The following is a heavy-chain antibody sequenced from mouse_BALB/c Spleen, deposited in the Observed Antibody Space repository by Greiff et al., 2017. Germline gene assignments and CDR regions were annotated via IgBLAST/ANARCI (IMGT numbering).Heavy chain of an antibody. CDR1: GFNIKDTY. J-gene: IGHJ2*01. V-gene: IGHV14-3*02. Sequence: VQLQQSGAELVKPGASVKLSCTASGFNIKDTYMHWVKQRPEQGLEWIGRIDPANGNTKYDPKFQGKATITADTSSNTAYLQLSSLTSEDTAVYYCARSEYGNYGGYWGQGTTLTVSS. CDR3: ARSEYGNYGGY. CDR2: IDPANGNT. D-gene: IGHD2-10*02.